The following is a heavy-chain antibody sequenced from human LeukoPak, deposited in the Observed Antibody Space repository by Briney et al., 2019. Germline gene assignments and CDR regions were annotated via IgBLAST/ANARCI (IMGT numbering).Heavy chain of an antibody. Sequence: TSETLSLTCTVSGGSISSTRYYWGWIRQPPGKGLEWIGSIYYSGSTYYNPSLKSRVTISVDTSKNQFSLKLSSVTAADTAVYYCARVGPLTTKVTTGGVDYWGQGTLVTVSS. V-gene: IGHV4-39*07. CDR2: IYYSGST. CDR1: GGSISSTRYY. CDR3: ARVGPLTTKVTTGGVDY. J-gene: IGHJ4*02. D-gene: IGHD4-17*01.